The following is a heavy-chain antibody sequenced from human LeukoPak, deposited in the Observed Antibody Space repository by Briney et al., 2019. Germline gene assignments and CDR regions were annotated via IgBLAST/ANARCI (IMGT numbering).Heavy chain of an antibody. D-gene: IGHD6-13*01. CDR2: ISGSGGST. J-gene: IGHJ4*02. Sequence: GGSLRLSCAASGFTFSSYAMSWVRQAPGKGLEWVSAISGSGGSTYYADSVKGRFTISRDNSKNTLYLQMNSLRAEDTAVYYCAKWPVRFSSSWGKPPHFYYFDYWGQGTLVTVSS. CDR3: AKWPVRFSSSWGKPPHFYYFDY. V-gene: IGHV3-23*01. CDR1: GFTFSSYA.